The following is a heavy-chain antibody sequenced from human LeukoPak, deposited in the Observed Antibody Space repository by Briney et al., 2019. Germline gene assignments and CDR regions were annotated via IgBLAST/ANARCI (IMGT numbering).Heavy chain of an antibody. CDR1: GFTFRSYW. CDR2: IKQDGSVK. CDR3: ASHAYYDSSGYYYAHFDY. D-gene: IGHD3-22*01. Sequence: GGSLRLSCAASGFTFRSYWMTWVRQAPGKGLEWVANIKQDGSVKYYVDSVQGRFTISRDNTKNSLYLQMNSLRAEDTAVYYCASHAYYDSSGYYYAHFDYWGQGALVTVSS. V-gene: IGHV3-7*01. J-gene: IGHJ4*02.